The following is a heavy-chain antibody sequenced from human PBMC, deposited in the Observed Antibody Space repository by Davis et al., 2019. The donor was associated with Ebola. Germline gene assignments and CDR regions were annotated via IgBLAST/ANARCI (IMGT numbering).Heavy chain of an antibody. CDR1: GFTFSSYA. Sequence: GGSLRLSCAASGFTFSSYAMSWVRQAAGKGLEWVSAISGSGGSTYYADSVKGRFTISRDNFKNTLYLQMNSLRAEDTAVYYCAKDDGLLWFGELLGTFDYWGQGTLVTVSS. D-gene: IGHD3-10*01. V-gene: IGHV3-23*01. J-gene: IGHJ4*02. CDR2: ISGSGGST. CDR3: AKDDGLLWFGELLGTFDY.